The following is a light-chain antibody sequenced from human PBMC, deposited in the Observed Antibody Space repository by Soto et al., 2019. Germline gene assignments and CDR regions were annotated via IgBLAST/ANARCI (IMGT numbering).Light chain of an antibody. CDR2: WAS. Sequence: DIVMTQSPDSLAVSLGERATINCKSSQRLLFSSNNKNYLAWYQQKAGQPPTLLIYWASTLESGVPDRFSGGGSWTDFTLTISSLQAEDVAIYYCQQYYSTLALTFGGGTKVEIK. J-gene: IGKJ4*01. CDR1: QRLLFSSNNKNY. V-gene: IGKV4-1*01. CDR3: QQYYSTLALT.